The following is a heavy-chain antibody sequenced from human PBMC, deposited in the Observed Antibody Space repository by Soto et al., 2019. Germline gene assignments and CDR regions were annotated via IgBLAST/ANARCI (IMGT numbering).Heavy chain of an antibody. V-gene: IGHV1-2*02. D-gene: IGHD3-22*01. CDR3: ARDYYDSSGYYYYYGMDV. CDR2: INPNSGGT. CDR1: GYTFTGYY. Sequence: ASVKVSCKASGYTFTGYYMHWVRQAPGQGLEWMGWINPNSGGTNYAQKFQGRVTMTRDTSISTAYMELSRLRSDDTAVYYCARDYYDSSGYYYYYGMDVWGQGTTVTVSS. J-gene: IGHJ6*02.